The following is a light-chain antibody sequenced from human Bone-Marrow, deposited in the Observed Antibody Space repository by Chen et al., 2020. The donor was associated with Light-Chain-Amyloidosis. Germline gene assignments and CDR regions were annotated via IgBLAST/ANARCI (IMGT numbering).Light chain of an antibody. CDR2: EAS. Sequence: DIVMTQTPLSLSVTPGQPASISCKSSQSLLHSDGRMCLHWYLQKPGQPPHLMIYEASKRFSGVPDRFSGSGSGTDFTLNIRRVEAEDVGIYYCMQTTQLPWTFGQGTKGGNPT. CDR3: MQTTQLPWT. J-gene: IGKJ1*01. V-gene: IGKV2D-29*01. CDR1: QSLLHSDGRMC.